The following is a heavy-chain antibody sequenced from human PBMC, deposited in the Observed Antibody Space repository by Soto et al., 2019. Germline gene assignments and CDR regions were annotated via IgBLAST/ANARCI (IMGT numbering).Heavy chain of an antibody. CDR3: ARGYRQFDS. Sequence: GGSLRLSCAASGFTFFSYTMNWVRQAPGKGLEWVATIGSDGNYIYYADSMKGRFTISRDNAKNLLFLEMNSVRGDDSARYYSARGYRQFDSWGQGILVTVSS. CDR2: IGSDGNYI. D-gene: IGHD4-4*01. V-gene: IGHV3-21*01. CDR1: GFTFFSYT. J-gene: IGHJ4*02.